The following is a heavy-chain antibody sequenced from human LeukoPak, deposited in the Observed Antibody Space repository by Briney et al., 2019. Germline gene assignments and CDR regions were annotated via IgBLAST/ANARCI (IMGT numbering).Heavy chain of an antibody. J-gene: IGHJ3*02. D-gene: IGHD4-17*01. CDR2: MNPNTGNT. Sequence: ASVKVSCKASGYTFTSYDINWVRQATGQGLEWVGWMNPNTGNTGRAQKFQGRVTMTRDTSTNTAYMELSSLRSEDTAVYFCARSDYGDGDAFDIWGQGTMVTVS. CDR3: ARSDYGDGDAFDI. CDR1: GYTFTSYD. V-gene: IGHV1-8*01.